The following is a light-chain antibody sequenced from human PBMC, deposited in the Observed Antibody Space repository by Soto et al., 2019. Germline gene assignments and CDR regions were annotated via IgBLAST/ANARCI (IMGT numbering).Light chain of an antibody. V-gene: IGKV3-20*01. CDR3: QQYGSSFAT. J-gene: IGKJ1*01. CDR1: QSVSSN. Sequence: EIVLTQSPGTLSLSPGERATLSCRASQSVSSNLAWYRQTPGQAPRLLIYGASTRATDTPARFSGSGSGTDFTLNISRVEPADFAVYYCQQYGSSFATFGQGTQVE. CDR2: GAS.